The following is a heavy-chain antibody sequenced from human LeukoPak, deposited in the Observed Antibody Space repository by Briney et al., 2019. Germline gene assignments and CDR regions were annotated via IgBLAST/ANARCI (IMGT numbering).Heavy chain of an antibody. V-gene: IGHV4-39*07. CDR2: IYHSGST. CDR3: ARGISDP. D-gene: IGHD3-10*01. J-gene: IGHJ5*02. Sequence: SETLSLTCTVSGGSISSSSYYWGWIRQPPGKGLEWIGSIYHSGSTYYNPSLKSRVTISVDTSKNQFSLKLSSVTAADTAVYYCARGISDPWGQGTLVTVSS. CDR1: GGSISSSSYY.